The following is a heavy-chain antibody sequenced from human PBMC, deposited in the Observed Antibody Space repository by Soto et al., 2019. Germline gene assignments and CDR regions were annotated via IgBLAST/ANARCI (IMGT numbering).Heavy chain of an antibody. CDR3: AKTLGDIVVVPAPRAFDI. V-gene: IGHV4-31*03. J-gene: IGHJ3*02. D-gene: IGHD2-2*01. CDR1: GGSISSGGYY. CDR2: IYYSGST. Sequence: SETLSLTCTVSGGSISSGGYYWSWIRQHPGKGLEWIGYIYYSGSTYYNPSLKSRVTISVDTSKNQFSLKLSSVTAAGTAVYYCAKTLGDIVVVPAPRAFDIWGQGXMVTVSS.